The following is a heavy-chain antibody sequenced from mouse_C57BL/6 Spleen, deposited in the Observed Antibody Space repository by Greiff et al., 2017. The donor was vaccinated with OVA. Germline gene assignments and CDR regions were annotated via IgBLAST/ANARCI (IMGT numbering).Heavy chain of an antibody. Sequence: EVHLVESGGGLVKPGGSLKLSCAASGFTFSSYAMSWVRQTPEKRLEWVATISDGGSYTYYPDNVKGRFTISRDNAKNNLYLQMSHLKSEDTAMYYCARDSYYYGSNYFDYWGQGTTLTVSS. D-gene: IGHD1-1*01. CDR3: ARDSYYYGSNYFDY. J-gene: IGHJ2*01. V-gene: IGHV5-4*01. CDR1: GFTFSSYA. CDR2: ISDGGSYT.